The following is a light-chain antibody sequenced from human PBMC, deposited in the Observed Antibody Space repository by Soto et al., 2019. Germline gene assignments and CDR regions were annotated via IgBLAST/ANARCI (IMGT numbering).Light chain of an antibody. J-gene: IGLJ2*01. V-gene: IGLV3-21*01. CDR2: SDT. CDR3: QVGERGRGHGG. CDR1: NIGSKG. Sequence: SYELTQPPSVSVAPGKTASISCGGNNIGSKGVHWYQQKPGQAPVLVIYSDTDLPPVIPERFSGSNSANLATLTISRVEAGDEAEYFWQVGERGRGHGGFGGGTK.